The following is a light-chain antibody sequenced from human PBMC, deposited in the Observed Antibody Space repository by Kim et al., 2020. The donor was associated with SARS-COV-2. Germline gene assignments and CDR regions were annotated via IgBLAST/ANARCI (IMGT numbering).Light chain of an antibody. V-gene: IGKV3-11*01. Sequence: LSPGETAPLSCSACLSLSEYLAWYQQKPGPPPVLLILHISPRATGIPARFSGSGSGTDFTLTISSLEPEDFAVYYCQQRTNWPITFGQGTRLEIK. CDR2: HIS. CDR3: QQRTNWPIT. CDR1: LSLSEY. J-gene: IGKJ5*01.